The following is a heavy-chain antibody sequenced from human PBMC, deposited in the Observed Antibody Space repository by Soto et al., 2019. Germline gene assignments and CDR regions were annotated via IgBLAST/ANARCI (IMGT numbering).Heavy chain of an antibody. CDR2: ISPWKGNT. Sequence: QGLEWMGWISPWKGNTNYAQSFQGRVTMTTDTSTSTAYMELRSLTSDDTAVYYCARDLDPSGSYYTGYWGPAPLRTV. CDR3: ARDLDPSGSYYTGY. V-gene: IGHV1-18*01. D-gene: IGHD3-10*01. J-gene: IGHJ4*02.